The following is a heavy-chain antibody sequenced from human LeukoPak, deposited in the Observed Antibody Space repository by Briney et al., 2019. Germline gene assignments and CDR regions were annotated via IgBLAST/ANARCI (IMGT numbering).Heavy chain of an antibody. CDR2: ISSSSSYI. V-gene: IGHV3-21*01. J-gene: IGHJ4*02. Sequence: GGSLRLSCAASGFTFSSYSMNWVRQAPGKGLEWVSSISSSSSYIYYADSVKGRFTISRDNAKNSLYLQMNSLRAEDTAVYYCARGPGHYYGSGSYLDYWGQGTLVTVSS. CDR3: ARGPGHYYGSGSYLDY. CDR1: GFTFSSYS. D-gene: IGHD3-10*01.